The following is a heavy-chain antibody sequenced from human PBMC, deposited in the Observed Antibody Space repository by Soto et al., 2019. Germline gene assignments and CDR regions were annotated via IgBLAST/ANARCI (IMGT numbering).Heavy chain of an antibody. CDR1: GFTFSSYW. Sequence: EVQLVESGGGLVQPGGSLRLSCAASGFTFSSYWIHWVRQAPGKGLVWVSRINGDGRTTNYADSVRGQFAISRDNAKNTVYLQMNSLRAEDTAVYYCARGAAGRYYSDYWGQGTPVTVSS. CDR2: INGDGRTT. D-gene: IGHD2-15*01. J-gene: IGHJ4*02. CDR3: ARGAAGRYYSDY. V-gene: IGHV3-74*01.